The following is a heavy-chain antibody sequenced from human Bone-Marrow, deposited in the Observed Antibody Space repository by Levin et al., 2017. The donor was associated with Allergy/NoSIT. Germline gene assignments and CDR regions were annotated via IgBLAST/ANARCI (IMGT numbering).Heavy chain of an antibody. CDR1: GASISSYY. V-gene: IGHV4-59*08. CDR3: ARRFGSADICDSGSHGMDG. J-gene: IGHJ6*02. D-gene: IGHD2-15*01. Sequence: SETLSLTCTVSGASISSYYWSWIRQPPGKGLEWIGYIYNSGSTKYNPSLKSRVTISVDTSKNQFSLKLNSVTAADTAGYYCARRFGSADICDSGSHGMDGWGQGTTVTVSS. CDR2: IYNSGST.